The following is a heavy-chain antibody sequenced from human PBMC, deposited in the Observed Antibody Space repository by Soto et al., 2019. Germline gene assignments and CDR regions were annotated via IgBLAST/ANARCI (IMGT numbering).Heavy chain of an antibody. J-gene: IGHJ4*02. CDR2: LIPIFGTA. Sequence: QVQLVQSGAEVKKPGSSVKVSCKASGGTFSSYAISWVRQAPGQGLEWMGGLIPIFGTANYAQKFQGRVTITADESTSTDYMELSSLRSEDTAVYYCARGGGYYGSGNEWVVDYWGQGTLVTVSS. D-gene: IGHD3-10*01. CDR1: GGTFSSYA. V-gene: IGHV1-69*01. CDR3: ARGGGYYGSGNEWVVDY.